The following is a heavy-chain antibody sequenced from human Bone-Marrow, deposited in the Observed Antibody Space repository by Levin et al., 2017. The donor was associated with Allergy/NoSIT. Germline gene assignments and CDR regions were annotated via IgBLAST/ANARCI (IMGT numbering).Heavy chain of an antibody. CDR1: GFTFSSYE. CDR2: ISSSASTT. J-gene: IGHJ4*02. Sequence: PSGGSLRLSCVASGFTFSSYEMNWVRQAPGRGLEWLSYISSSASTTYYADSVKGRFTISRDSDKQSLYLHMNNLRVEDTAVYYCVREGLFDNLDYWGQGTLVTVSS. CDR3: VREGLFDNLDY. D-gene: IGHD3-10*02. V-gene: IGHV3-48*03.